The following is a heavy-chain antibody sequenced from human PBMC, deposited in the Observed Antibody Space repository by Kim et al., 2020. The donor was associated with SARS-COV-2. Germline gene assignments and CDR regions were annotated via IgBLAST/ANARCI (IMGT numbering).Heavy chain of an antibody. J-gene: IGHJ4*02. V-gene: IGHV4-34*01. Sequence: SSNPSLESRVTISLDTTKNRFSLKLSSLTAADTAAYYCARGLGSGSYYGFWGQGTLVTVSS. D-gene: IGHD3-10*01. CDR3: ARGLGSGSYYGF.